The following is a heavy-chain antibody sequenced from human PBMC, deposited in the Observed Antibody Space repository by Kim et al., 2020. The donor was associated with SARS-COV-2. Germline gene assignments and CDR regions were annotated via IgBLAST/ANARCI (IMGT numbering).Heavy chain of an antibody. CDR3: ATRSAERNFDA. J-gene: IGHJ1*01. V-gene: IGHV3-23*01. Sequence: GGSLRLSCAASGLSFSTYAMRWVRQAPGKGLEWVASISEDGGTSSDANSVKGQFTISRDNSKNTVYLQMNSLRAEDTGVYYCATRSAERNFDACGEGTLV. CDR2: ISEDGGTS. D-gene: IGHD3-9*01. CDR1: GLSFSTYA.